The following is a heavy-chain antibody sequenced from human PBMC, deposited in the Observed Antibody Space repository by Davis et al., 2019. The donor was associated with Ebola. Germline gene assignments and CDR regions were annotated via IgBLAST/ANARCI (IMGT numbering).Heavy chain of an antibody. J-gene: IGHJ6*02. CDR2: IQQDGSEK. D-gene: IGHD2-8*01. CDR3: ARGTRATRYYYYGMDV. Sequence: GESLKISCAASGFTFSSYWMSWVRQAPGKGLEWVANIQQDGSEKYYVDSVKGRFTISRDNAKHSLYLQMNSLRAEDTAVYYCARGTRATRYYYYGMDVWGQGTTVTVSS. CDR1: GFTFSSYW. V-gene: IGHV3-7*01.